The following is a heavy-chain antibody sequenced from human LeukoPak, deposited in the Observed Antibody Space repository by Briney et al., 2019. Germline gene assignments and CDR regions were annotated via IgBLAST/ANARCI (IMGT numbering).Heavy chain of an antibody. D-gene: IGHD6-19*01. CDR2: INHSGST. J-gene: IGHJ6*02. V-gene: IGHV4-34*01. Sequence: PSETLSLTCAVYGGSFSGYYWSWIRQPPGKGLEWIGEINHSGSTNYNPSLKSRVTISVDTSKNQFSLKLSSVTAADTAVYYCARDRQWLVGPYYYYGMDVWGQGTTVTVSS. CDR3: ARDRQWLVGPYYYYGMDV. CDR1: GGSFSGYY.